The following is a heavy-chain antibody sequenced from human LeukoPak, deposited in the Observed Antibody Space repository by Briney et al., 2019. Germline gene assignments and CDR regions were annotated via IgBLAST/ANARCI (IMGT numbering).Heavy chain of an antibody. Sequence: GGSLRLSCAASGFTFSSYAMHWVRQAPGKGLEWVAVISYDGSNKYYADSVKGRFTISRDNSKNTLYLQMNSLRAEDTAVYYCARDAACGGDCYPWVYYYYYGMDVWGQGTTVTVSS. J-gene: IGHJ6*02. CDR1: GFTFSSYA. CDR3: ARDAACGGDCYPWVYYYYYGMDV. CDR2: ISYDGSNK. D-gene: IGHD2-21*02. V-gene: IGHV3-30-3*01.